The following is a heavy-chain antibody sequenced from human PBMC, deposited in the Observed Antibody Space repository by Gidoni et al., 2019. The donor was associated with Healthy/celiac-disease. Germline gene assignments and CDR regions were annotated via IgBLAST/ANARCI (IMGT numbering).Heavy chain of an antibody. V-gene: IGHV3-30-3*01. D-gene: IGHD3-3*01. CDR3: ARGVVIPPYYYYMDV. Sequence: QVQLVESGGGVVKPGRSLRLAGAASGFTFRRDAMHWVRQAPGKGLEWVAFISYDGSNKYYADSVKGRFTISRDNSKNTLYLQMNSLRAEDTAVYYCARGVVIPPYYYYMDVWGKGTTVTVSS. CDR1: GFTFRRDA. J-gene: IGHJ6*03. CDR2: ISYDGSNK.